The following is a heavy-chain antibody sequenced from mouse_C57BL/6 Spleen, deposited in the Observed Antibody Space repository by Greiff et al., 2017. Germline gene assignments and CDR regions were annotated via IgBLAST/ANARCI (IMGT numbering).Heavy chain of an antibody. D-gene: IGHD2-5*01. J-gene: IGHJ2*01. Sequence: VQLQQPGAELVRPGSSVKLSCKASGYTFTSYWMDWVKQRPGQGLEWIGNIYPSDSETHYNQKFKDKATLTVDKSSSTAYMQLSSLTSEDSAVYYCAREDYSNYRYYFDYWGQGTTLTVSS. CDR3: AREDYSNYRYYFDY. CDR1: GYTFTSYW. V-gene: IGHV1-61*01. CDR2: IYPSDSET.